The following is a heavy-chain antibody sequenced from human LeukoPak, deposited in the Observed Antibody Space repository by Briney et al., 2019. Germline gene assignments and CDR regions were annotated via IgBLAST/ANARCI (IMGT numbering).Heavy chain of an antibody. CDR3: AKDDKGYSYGRDFDY. Sequence: VGSLWLSCAASGFSFGRKGMHRGHQAPGKGLGMGAEIWYDGSNKYYADSVKCRFNISRDNSQNTLYLQMNSLRAEDTAVYYCAKDDKGYSYGRDFDYWGQGTLVTVSS. D-gene: IGHD5-18*01. CDR1: GFSFGRKG. CDR2: IWYDGSNK. J-gene: IGHJ4*02. V-gene: IGHV3-33*06.